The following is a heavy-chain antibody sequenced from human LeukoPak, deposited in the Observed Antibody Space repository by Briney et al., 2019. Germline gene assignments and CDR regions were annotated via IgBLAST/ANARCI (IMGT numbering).Heavy chain of an antibody. D-gene: IGHD2-15*01. J-gene: IGHJ6*03. V-gene: IGHV1-8*01. CDR2: MNPNSGNT. CDR3: ARVGWVRDCSGGSCYSQYYYYYYYMDV. Sequence: EASVKVSCKASGYTFTSYDINWVRQATGQGLEWMGWMNPNSGNTGYAQKFQGRVTMTRNTSISTANMELGSLRSEDTAVYYCARVGWVRDCSGGSCYSQYYYYYYYMDVWGKGTTVTVSS. CDR1: GYTFTSYD.